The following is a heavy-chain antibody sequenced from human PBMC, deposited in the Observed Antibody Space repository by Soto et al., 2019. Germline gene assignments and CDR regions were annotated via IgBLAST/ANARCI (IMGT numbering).Heavy chain of an antibody. CDR2: INSDGSST. D-gene: IGHD2-15*01. J-gene: IGHJ4*02. CDR1: GFTFSSYC. V-gene: IGHV3-74*01. CDR3: VRTSLVVAAATREDY. Sequence: EVQLVESGGGLVQPGGSLRLSCAASGFTFSSYCMHWVRQAPGKGLVWVSRINSDGSSTSYADSVKGRFTISRANAKNTLYLQMNSLRAEDTAVYYCVRTSLVVAAATREDYWGQGTLVTVSS.